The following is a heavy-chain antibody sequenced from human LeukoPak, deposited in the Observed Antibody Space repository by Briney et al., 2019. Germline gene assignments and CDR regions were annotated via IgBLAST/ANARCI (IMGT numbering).Heavy chain of an antibody. J-gene: IGHJ4*02. V-gene: IGHV3-7*01. CDR1: GFTFSSYW. D-gene: IGHD3-10*01. CDR3: AGVGSGSSYRPFDY. Sequence: PGGSLRLSCAVSGFTFSSYWMSWVRQAPGNGPEWVANIKEDESEKNYVDSVKGRFTISRDSAKNSLYLQMNSLRAEDTAVYYCAGVGSGSSYRPFDYWGQGTLVTVSS. CDR2: IKEDESEK.